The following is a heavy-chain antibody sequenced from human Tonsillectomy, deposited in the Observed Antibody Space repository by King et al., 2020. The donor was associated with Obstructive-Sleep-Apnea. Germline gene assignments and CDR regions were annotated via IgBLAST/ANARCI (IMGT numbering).Heavy chain of an antibody. Sequence: VQLVESGGGVVQPGRSLRLSCAASGFTFSSYGMHWVRQAPGKGLEWVAVIWYDGSNKYYADSVKGRFTISRDNSKNTLYLQMNSLRAEDTAVYYCANSADYGDYVSANPEYFQHWGQGTLVTVSS. CDR2: IWYDGSNK. CDR3: ANSADYGDYVSANPEYFQH. CDR1: GFTFSSYG. V-gene: IGHV3-33*06. J-gene: IGHJ1*01. D-gene: IGHD4-17*01.